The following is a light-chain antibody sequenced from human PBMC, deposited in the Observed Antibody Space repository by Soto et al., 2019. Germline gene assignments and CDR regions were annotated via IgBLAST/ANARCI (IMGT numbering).Light chain of an antibody. CDR2: AAS. J-gene: IGKJ2*01. CDR1: QGIRNN. Sequence: AIQMTQSPSSLSASVGDRVAITCRASQGIRNNLGWYQQKPGKAPKLLIYAASSLQSGVPSRFSGSGSGTDFTLTISSLQPEYFATYFCLQDYNYPYTFGQGTKLEIK. CDR3: LQDYNYPYT. V-gene: IGKV1-6*01.